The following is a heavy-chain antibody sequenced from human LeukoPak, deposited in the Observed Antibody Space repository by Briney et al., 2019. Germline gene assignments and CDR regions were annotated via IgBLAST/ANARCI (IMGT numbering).Heavy chain of an antibody. Sequence: ASVKVSFKVSGYTLTELSMHWVRQAPGKGLEWMGGLDPEDGEAIYAQKFQGRVTMTEDTSTDTAYMELSSLRSEDTAVYYCATRAPGATLDYWGQGTLVTVSS. V-gene: IGHV1-24*01. CDR3: ATRAPGATLDY. CDR1: GYTLTELS. CDR2: LDPEDGEA. J-gene: IGHJ4*02. D-gene: IGHD1-26*01.